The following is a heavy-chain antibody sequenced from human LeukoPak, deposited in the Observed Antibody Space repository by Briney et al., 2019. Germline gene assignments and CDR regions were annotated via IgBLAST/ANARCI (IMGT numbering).Heavy chain of an antibody. CDR1: GASVSSSH. Sequence: SETLSLTCVVSGASVSSSHWNWIRQLPGKGLEWIGCLSYTGETDYNPSLTSRVTISLDTSKNQVSLKLRSVTAADTAVYYCSEGYFEPFDHWGHGTLVTVSS. CDR3: SEGYFEPFDH. D-gene: IGHD2/OR15-2a*01. CDR2: LSYTGET. V-gene: IGHV4-59*02. J-gene: IGHJ4*01.